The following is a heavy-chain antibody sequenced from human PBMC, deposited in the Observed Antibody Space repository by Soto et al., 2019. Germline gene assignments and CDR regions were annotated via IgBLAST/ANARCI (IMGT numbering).Heavy chain of an antibody. J-gene: IGHJ4*02. V-gene: IGHV3-23*01. D-gene: IGHD2-21*02. Sequence: EVQLLESGGGLVQPGGSLRLSCAASGFTFRNYAMTWVRQAPGKGLEWVSLISGRDGGTHYADSVKGRFTISRDNSENMLYLQMNSLRAEDTAVYFCVKDLANRERCDGDCLNYWGQGTLVTVSS. CDR2: ISGRDGGT. CDR3: VKDLANRERCDGDCLNY. CDR1: GFTFRNYA.